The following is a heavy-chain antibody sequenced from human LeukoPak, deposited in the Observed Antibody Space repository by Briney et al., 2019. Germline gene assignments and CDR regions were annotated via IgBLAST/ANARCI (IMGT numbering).Heavy chain of an antibody. J-gene: IGHJ6*02. Sequence: SQTLSLTCAVSGGSISSDGYSWSWIRQPPGKGLEWIGYIYHTGNTYYNPALRSRATISLDRSKNQFSLKLTSVTAADTAVYYCAREAYDVLTGLGGGMDVWGQGTTVTVSS. CDR1: GGSISSDGYS. CDR2: IYHTGNT. CDR3: AREAYDVLTGLGGGMDV. V-gene: IGHV4-30-2*01. D-gene: IGHD3-9*01.